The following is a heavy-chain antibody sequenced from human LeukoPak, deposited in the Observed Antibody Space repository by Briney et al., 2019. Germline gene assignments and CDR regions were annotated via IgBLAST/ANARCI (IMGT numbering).Heavy chain of an antibody. CDR2: IYHSGST. CDR3: ARGVLRYFDWLLGYNWFDP. V-gene: IGHV4-30-2*01. J-gene: IGHJ5*02. Sequence: SETLSLTCAVSGGSISSGGYSWSWLRQPPGKGLEWIGYIYHSGSTYYNPSLKSRVTISVDRSKNQFSLKLSSVTAADTAVYYCARGVLRYFDWLLGYNWFDPWGQGTLVTVSS. D-gene: IGHD3-9*01. CDR1: GGSISSGGYS.